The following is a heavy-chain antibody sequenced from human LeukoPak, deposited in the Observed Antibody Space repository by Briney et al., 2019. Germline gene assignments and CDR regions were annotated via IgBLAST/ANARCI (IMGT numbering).Heavy chain of an antibody. CDR3: ARDGGEYQLPTTSWFDP. J-gene: IGHJ5*02. CDR2: INPSGSST. Sequence: ASVKVSCKASGYSFTSHYMHWVRQAPGQGLEWLGLINPSGSSTLYAQKFQGRITMTRDMSTTTDYMELSSLTYDDTAVYHCARDGGEYQLPTTSWFDPWGQGTLVTVSS. CDR1: GYSFTSHY. V-gene: IGHV1-46*01. D-gene: IGHD2-2*01.